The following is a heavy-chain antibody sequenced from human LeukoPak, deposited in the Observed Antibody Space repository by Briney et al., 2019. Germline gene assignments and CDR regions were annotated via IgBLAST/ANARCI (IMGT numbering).Heavy chain of an antibody. J-gene: IGHJ4*02. V-gene: IGHV4-38-2*02. CDR2: IYHSGST. Sequence: SETLSLTCTVSGYSISSGYYWGWIRQPPGKGLEWIGSIYHSGSTNYNPSLKSRVTISVDTSKSQFSLKLSSVTAADTAVYYCARDGYYDSSGYPYFDYWGQGTLVTVSS. D-gene: IGHD3-22*01. CDR3: ARDGYYDSSGYPYFDY. CDR1: GYSISSGYY.